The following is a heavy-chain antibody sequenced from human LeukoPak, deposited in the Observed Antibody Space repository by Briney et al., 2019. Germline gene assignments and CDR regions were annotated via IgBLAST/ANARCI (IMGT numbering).Heavy chain of an antibody. D-gene: IGHD5-18*01. V-gene: IGHV3-33*01. J-gene: IGHJ5*02. CDR3: ARGPLTAMVNLNWFDP. CDR1: GFTFSSYG. CDR2: IWYDGSNK. Sequence: GGSLRLSCAASGFTFSSYGMHWVRQAPGKGLEWVAVIWYDGSNKYYADSVKGRFTISRDNSKNTLYLQMNSLRAEDTAVYYCARGPLTAMVNLNWFDPWGQGTLVTVSS.